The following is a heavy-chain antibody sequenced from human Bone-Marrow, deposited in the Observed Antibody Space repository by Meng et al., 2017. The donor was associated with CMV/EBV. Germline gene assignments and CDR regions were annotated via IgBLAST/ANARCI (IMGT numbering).Heavy chain of an antibody. CDR2: IYYSGST. V-gene: IGHV4-34*01. CDR1: GGSFSGYY. D-gene: IGHD2-2*01. CDR3: ARASGNYCSSTSCYLEEFDP. Sequence: SETLSLTCAVYGGSFSGYYWSWICQPPGKGLEWIGSIYYSGSTYYNPSLKSRVTISVDTSKNQFSLKLSSVTAADTAVYYCARASGNYCSSTSCYLEEFDPWGQGTLVTVSS. J-gene: IGHJ5*02.